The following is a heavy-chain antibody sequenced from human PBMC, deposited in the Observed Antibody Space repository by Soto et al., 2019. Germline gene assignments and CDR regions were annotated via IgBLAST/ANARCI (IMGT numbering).Heavy chain of an antibody. CDR1: GGSISSGGYY. J-gene: IGHJ4*02. D-gene: IGHD4-17*01. Sequence: PSETLSLTCTVSGGSISSGGYYWSWVRQHPGKGLEWIGYIYYSGSTYYNPSLKSRVTISVDTSKNQFSLKLSSVTAADTAVYYCARIDTYGDYRFDYWGQGTLVTVSS. CDR2: IYYSGST. CDR3: ARIDTYGDYRFDY. V-gene: IGHV4-31*03.